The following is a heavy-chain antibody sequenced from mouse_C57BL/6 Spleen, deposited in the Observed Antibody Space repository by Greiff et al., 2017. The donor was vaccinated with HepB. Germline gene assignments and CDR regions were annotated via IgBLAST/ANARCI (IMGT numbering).Heavy chain of an antibody. CDR1: GYTFTDYN. CDR2: INPNNGGT. Sequence: VQLKESGPELVKPGASVKMSCKASGYTFTDYNMHWVKQSHGKSLEWIGYINPNNGGTSYNQKFKGKATLTVNKSSSTAYMELRSLTSEDSAVYYCARSPPYDGFDYWGQGTTLTVSS. V-gene: IGHV1-22*01. D-gene: IGHD2-3*01. J-gene: IGHJ2*01. CDR3: ARSPPYDGFDY.